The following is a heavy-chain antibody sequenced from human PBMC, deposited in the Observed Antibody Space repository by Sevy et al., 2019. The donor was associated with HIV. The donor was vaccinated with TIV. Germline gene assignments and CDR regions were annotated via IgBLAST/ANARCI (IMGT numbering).Heavy chain of an antibody. CDR3: ASVVKNDFWDGHVNYYGLDV. J-gene: IGHJ6*02. CDR1: GFTFNYAW. CDR2: IKSKTDCGTA. V-gene: IGHV3-15*01. D-gene: IGHD3-3*01. Sequence: GGSLRLSCADSGFTFNYAWMSWVRQAPGKGLEWVGRIKSKTDCGTADYAAHVKGRFTISRDDSENTLYLQMNSLKTEDTAVYYCASVVKNDFWDGHVNYYGLDVWGQGTTVTVSS.